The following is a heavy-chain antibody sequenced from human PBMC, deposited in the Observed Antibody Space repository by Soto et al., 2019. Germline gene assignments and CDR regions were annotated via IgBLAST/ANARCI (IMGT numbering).Heavy chain of an antibody. Sequence: PGGSLRLSCAASGFPFSSYAMSWVRQAPGKGLEWVSAITGGGGGTYYADSVKGRFTISRDNSKNTLYLQMNSLRAEDTALYYCAKAPSSGGFSFDYWGQGTPVTVSS. CDR1: GFPFSSYA. CDR2: ITGGGGGT. D-gene: IGHD1-26*01. V-gene: IGHV3-23*01. CDR3: AKAPSSGGFSFDY. J-gene: IGHJ4*02.